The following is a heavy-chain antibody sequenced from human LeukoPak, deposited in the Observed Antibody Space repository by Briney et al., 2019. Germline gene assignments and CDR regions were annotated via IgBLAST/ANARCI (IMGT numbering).Heavy chain of an antibody. CDR1: GGSISSYY. J-gene: IGHJ4*02. Sequence: SDTLSLTCTVSGGSISSYYWSWIRQPPGKGLEWIGYIYYSGSTNYNPSLKSRVTISVDTSKNQFSLKLSSVTAADTAVYYCAGLSIVGASYFDYWGQGTLVTVSS. V-gene: IGHV4-59*07. CDR2: IYYSGST. D-gene: IGHD1-26*01. CDR3: AGLSIVGASYFDY.